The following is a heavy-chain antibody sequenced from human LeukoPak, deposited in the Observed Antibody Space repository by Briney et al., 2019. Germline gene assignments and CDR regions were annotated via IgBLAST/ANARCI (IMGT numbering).Heavy chain of an antibody. CDR3: AGAIRYSSSWLYYFDY. D-gene: IGHD6-13*01. CDR2: INPNSGGT. V-gene: IGHV1-2*06. Sequence: GASVKVSCKASGYTFTGYYMHWVRQAPGQGLEWMGRINPNSGGTNYAQKFQGRATMTRDTSISTAYMELSRLRSDDTAVYYCAGAIRYSSSWLYYFDYWGQGTLVTVSS. J-gene: IGHJ4*02. CDR1: GYTFTGYY.